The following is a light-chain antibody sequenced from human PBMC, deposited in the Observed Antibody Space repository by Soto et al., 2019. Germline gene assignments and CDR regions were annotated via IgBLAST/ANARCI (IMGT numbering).Light chain of an antibody. CDR2: AVS. CDR3: QQHSNSPWT. V-gene: IGKV3-20*01. J-gene: IGKJ1*01. CDR1: HTISNNY. Sequence: EIVLTHSPGTLTLSPGESAALSCRASHTISNNYLVWYRQKPGQAPRLLIYAVSSRAAGIPDRFSGSGSGTYFALTIARLEPEDSAVYYCQQHSNSPWTFGQGTRVEI.